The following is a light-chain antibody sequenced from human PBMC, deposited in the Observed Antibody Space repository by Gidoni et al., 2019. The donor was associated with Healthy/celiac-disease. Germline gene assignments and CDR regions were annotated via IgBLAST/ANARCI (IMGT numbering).Light chain of an antibody. V-gene: IGLV3-1*01. Sequence: SYELTHPPSVSVSPGQPARITCSGDKLGDKYACWYQQKPGQSPVLVIYQDSKRPSGIPERFSGSNSGNTATLTISGTQAMDEADYYCQAWDSSTGVVFGGGTKLTVL. CDR2: QDS. CDR3: QAWDSSTGVV. CDR1: KLGDKY. J-gene: IGLJ2*01.